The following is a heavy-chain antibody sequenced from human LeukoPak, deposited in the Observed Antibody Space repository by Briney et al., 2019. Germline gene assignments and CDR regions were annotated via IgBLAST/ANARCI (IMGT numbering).Heavy chain of an antibody. V-gene: IGHV3-48*03. Sequence: GGSLRLSCAASGFTFSSYEMNWVRQAPGKGLEWVSYISSSGSTIYYADSVKGRFTISRDNAKNSPYLQMNSLRAEDTAVYYCARAGNIAVAVLDYWGQGTLVTVSS. CDR2: ISSSGSTI. J-gene: IGHJ4*02. CDR3: ARAGNIAVAVLDY. D-gene: IGHD6-19*01. CDR1: GFTFSSYE.